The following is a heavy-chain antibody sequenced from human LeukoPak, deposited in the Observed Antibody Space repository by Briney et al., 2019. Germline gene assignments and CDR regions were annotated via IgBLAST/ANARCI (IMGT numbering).Heavy chain of an antibody. Sequence: GESLQISCKASGYIFTPYWIGWVRQLPGKGLEWVGIIYPRDSDTRYSPSFEGQVTISADKSISTAYLHWSSLKASDTAMYYCARRSGTYDPPDYWGQGTLVTVSS. D-gene: IGHD3-3*01. CDR2: IYPRDSDT. V-gene: IGHV5-51*01. J-gene: IGHJ4*02. CDR1: GYIFTPYW. CDR3: ARRSGTYDPPDY.